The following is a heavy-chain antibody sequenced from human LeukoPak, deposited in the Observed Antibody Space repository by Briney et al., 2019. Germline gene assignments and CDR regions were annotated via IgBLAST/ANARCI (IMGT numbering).Heavy chain of an antibody. J-gene: IGHJ4*02. CDR3: ARRVRGRVRGATPFDY. V-gene: IGHV4-39*01. CDR2: IYYSGST. D-gene: IGHD3-10*01. Sequence: PSETLSLTCTVSGGSISSNSYYWGWIRQPPGKGLEWIGSIYYSGSTYYNPSLKSRVTISVDTSKNQFSLKLSSVTAADTAVYYCARRVRGRVRGATPFDYWGQGTLVTVSS. CDR1: GGSISSNSYY.